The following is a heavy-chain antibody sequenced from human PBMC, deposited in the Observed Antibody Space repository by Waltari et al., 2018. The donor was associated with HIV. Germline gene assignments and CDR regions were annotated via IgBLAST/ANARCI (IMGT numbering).Heavy chain of an antibody. D-gene: IGHD6-19*01. Sequence: QVHLVQSGAEVKKPGAALRVSCKASGYTFGTYQLHWVRQAPGQGFEWMGIINPSGFTTNYAKKFQGRFTMTSDTPTSTVYMELSSLTSEDTALYYCTRSSDWYNGFDVWGQGTMVTVSS. CDR1: GYTFGTYQ. V-gene: IGHV1-46*03. CDR2: INPSGFTT. J-gene: IGHJ3*01. CDR3: TRSSDWYNGFDV.